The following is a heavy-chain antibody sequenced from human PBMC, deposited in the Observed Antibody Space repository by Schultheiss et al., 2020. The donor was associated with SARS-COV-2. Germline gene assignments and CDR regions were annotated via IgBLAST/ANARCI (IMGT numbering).Heavy chain of an antibody. V-gene: IGHV4-34*01. CDR2: IYHSGNT. D-gene: IGHD4-23*01. CDR3: ARVSYGGNSPFWYFDL. CDR1: GGSFSGYY. Sequence: SETLSLTCAVYGGSFSGYYWSWIRQPPGKGLEWIGSIYHSGNTNYNPSLKSRVTISVDKSKNQFSLKLSSVTAADTAVYYCARVSYGGNSPFWYFDLWGRGTLVTVSS. J-gene: IGHJ2*01.